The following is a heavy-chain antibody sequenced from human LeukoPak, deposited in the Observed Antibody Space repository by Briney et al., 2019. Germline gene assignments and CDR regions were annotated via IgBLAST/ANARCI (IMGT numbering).Heavy chain of an antibody. CDR2: IWYDGSNK. V-gene: IGHV3-33*06. CDR3: AKGKYSSGWSYFDY. J-gene: IGHJ4*02. D-gene: IGHD6-19*01. CDR1: GFTFSSYG. Sequence: PGRSLRLSCAASGFTFSSYGMHWVRQAPGKGLEWVAVIWYDGSNKYYADSVKGRFTISRDNSKNTLYLQMNSLRAEDTAVYYCAKGKYSSGWSYFDYWGQGTLVTVSS.